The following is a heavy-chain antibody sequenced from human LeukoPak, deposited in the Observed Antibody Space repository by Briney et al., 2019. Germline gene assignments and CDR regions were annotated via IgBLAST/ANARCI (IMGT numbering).Heavy chain of an antibody. Sequence: SETLSLTCSVSGGSTSSSSYYWGWIRQPPGKGLKWIGTIYYTGRTYYNPSLKSRVTISVDTSKNQFSLRLSSVTAADTAVYYCARSCLIVDIVATIRARLGGNGFDIWGQGTMVTVSS. CDR3: ARSCLIVDIVATIRARLGGNGFDI. CDR1: GGSTSSSSYY. V-gene: IGHV4-39*07. D-gene: IGHD5-12*01. J-gene: IGHJ3*02. CDR2: IYYTGRT.